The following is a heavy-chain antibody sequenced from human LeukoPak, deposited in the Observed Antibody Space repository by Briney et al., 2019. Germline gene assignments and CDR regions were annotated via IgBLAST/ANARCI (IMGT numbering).Heavy chain of an antibody. CDR1: GGSINLSPYY. D-gene: IGHD3-22*01. CDR2: IFYSGST. CDR3: ARDHPYYYDSSGPGGEPFDP. Sequence: SETPSLTCSVSGGSINLSPYYWGWIRQPPGKGLEWVGIIFYSGSTYYSPSLNSRVIISVDTSKNQFSLKLSSVTAADTAVYYCARDHPYYYDSSGPGGEPFDPWGQGTLVTVSS. V-gene: IGHV4-39*07. J-gene: IGHJ5*02.